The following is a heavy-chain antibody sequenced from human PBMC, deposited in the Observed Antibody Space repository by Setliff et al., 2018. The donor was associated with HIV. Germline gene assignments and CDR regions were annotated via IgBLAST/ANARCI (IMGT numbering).Heavy chain of an antibody. J-gene: IGHJ4*02. CDR1: GGSMSSSSYY. V-gene: IGHV4-39*01. CDR3: ARLGYVSGGFYKTPGPYYFDY. Sequence: PSETLSLTCTVSGGSMSSSSYYWGWIRQTPDKGLEWIGIIYYSGATYYNPSLTSRATISVDTSRNQFSLKLRSVTAADTAAYYCARLGYVSGGFYKTPGPYYFDYWGQGALVTVSS. D-gene: IGHD3-10*01. CDR2: IYYSGAT.